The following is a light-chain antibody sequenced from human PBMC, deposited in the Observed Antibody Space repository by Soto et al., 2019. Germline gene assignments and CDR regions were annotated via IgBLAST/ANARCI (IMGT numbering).Light chain of an antibody. CDR1: QGVDRN. Sequence: EIGRTESTDTLSVSPGDGATLSCRASQGVDRNLAWYQQKPGQTPRLLICGASTRPTGIPARFSGSASGTEFTLTIISLQSEDAAVYCCQEYKYWPHTFGGGTKVDI. V-gene: IGKV3D-15*01. J-gene: IGKJ4*01. CDR3: QEYKYWPHT. CDR2: GAS.